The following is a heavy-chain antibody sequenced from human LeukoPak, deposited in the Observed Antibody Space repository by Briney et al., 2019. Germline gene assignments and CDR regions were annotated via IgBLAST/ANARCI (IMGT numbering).Heavy chain of an antibody. Sequence: PGGSLRLSCAASGFTFSSYGMHWVRQAPGRGLEWVAFIRYDATNKYYADSVKRRFTISRYNSKTPLYLQMNSLRAEDTAVYYCANPQRLSDAFDIWGQGTMVTVSS. CDR2: IRYDATNK. J-gene: IGHJ3*02. D-gene: IGHD4-17*01. CDR1: GFTFSSYG. CDR3: ANPQRLSDAFDI. V-gene: IGHV3-30*02.